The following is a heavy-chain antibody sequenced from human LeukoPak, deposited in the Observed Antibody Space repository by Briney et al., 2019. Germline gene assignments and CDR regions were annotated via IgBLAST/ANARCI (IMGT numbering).Heavy chain of an antibody. CDR2: ICAYNGST. CDR1: GYTFTSYG. Sequence: ASVKLSCKASGYTFTSYGISWVRQAPGQGLEWMGWICAYNGSTNYAQKLQGRVTMTTDTSTSTAYMELRSLRSDDTAVYYCARGYCSSTSCQTWFDPWGQGTLVTVSS. J-gene: IGHJ5*02. D-gene: IGHD2-2*01. V-gene: IGHV1-18*01. CDR3: ARGYCSSTSCQTWFDP.